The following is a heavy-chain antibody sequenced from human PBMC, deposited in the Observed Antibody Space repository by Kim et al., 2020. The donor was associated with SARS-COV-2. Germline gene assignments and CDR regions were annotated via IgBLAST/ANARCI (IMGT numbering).Heavy chain of an antibody. Sequence: ASVKVSCKASGYTFTSYAMNWVRQAPGQGLEWMGWINTNTGNPTYAQGFTGRFVFSLDTSVSTAYLQISSLKAEDTAVYYCARHCSGGSCGDYYYYGMDVWGQGTTVTVSS. V-gene: IGHV7-4-1*02. CDR1: GYTFTSYA. CDR2: INTNTGNP. CDR3: ARHCSGGSCGDYYYYGMDV. J-gene: IGHJ6*02. D-gene: IGHD2-15*01.